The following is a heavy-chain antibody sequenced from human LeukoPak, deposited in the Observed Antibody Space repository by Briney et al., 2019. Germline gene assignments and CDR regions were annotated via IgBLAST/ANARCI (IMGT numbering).Heavy chain of an antibody. CDR1: GFTFSGSA. CDR2: IRSKANSYAT. Sequence: GGSLRLSCAASGFTFSGSAMHWVRQASGKGLEWVGRIRSKANSYATAYAASVKGRFTISRDDSKNTAYLQMNSLKTEDTAVYYCRGQYCSGGSCTPGYYYYYMDVWGKGTTVTVSS. V-gene: IGHV3-73*01. CDR3: RGQYCSGGSCTPGYYYYYMDV. J-gene: IGHJ6*03. D-gene: IGHD2-15*01.